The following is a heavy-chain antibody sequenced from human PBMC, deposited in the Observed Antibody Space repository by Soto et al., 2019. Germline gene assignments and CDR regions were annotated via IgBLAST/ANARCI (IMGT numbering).Heavy chain of an antibody. CDR1: GGFVSSGSYY. CDR3: ARVERGSATTVVDAFDI. CDR2: MSHSGGT. V-gene: IGHV4-34*01. Sequence: QVQLQQWGAGLLKPSETLSLTCAVYGGFVSSGSYYWSWIRQPPGTGLEWIGEMSHSGGTHFNPSLKGRVTIQVDTSKNQFSLKMSSATAADTARYYGARVERGSATTVVDAFDIWGPGTMVTVSS. D-gene: IGHD3-16*01. J-gene: IGHJ3*02.